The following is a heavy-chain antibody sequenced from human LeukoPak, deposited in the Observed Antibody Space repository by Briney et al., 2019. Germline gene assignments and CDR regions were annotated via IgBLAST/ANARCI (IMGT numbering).Heavy chain of an antibody. CDR2: IRYDGTNK. Sequence: GGSLRPSCAASGFTFSTYGIHWVRQAPGKGLEWVAFIRYDGTNKWYADSVKGRFTISRDNSKNMLYLQMNSLRAEDTAVYHCAKDRDYGDYPSAYYYYMDVWGKGTTVTVSS. V-gene: IGHV3-30*02. CDR1: GFTFSTYG. D-gene: IGHD4-17*01. J-gene: IGHJ6*03. CDR3: AKDRDYGDYPSAYYYYMDV.